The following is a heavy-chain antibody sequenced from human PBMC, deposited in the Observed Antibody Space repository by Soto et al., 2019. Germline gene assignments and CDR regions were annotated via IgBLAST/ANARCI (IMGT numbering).Heavy chain of an antibody. CDR2: IIPIFGTA. Sequence: QVQLVQSGAEVKKPGSSVKVSCKASGGTFSSYAISWVRQAPGQGLEWMGVIIPIFGTANYAQKLQGRVTITADESTSTAYMELSSLRSEDTGLYYCARYNWNRVPGAFDILGQGTMVTVSS. CDR1: GGTFSSYA. CDR3: ARYNWNRVPGAFDI. J-gene: IGHJ3*02. D-gene: IGHD1-20*01. V-gene: IGHV1-69*01.